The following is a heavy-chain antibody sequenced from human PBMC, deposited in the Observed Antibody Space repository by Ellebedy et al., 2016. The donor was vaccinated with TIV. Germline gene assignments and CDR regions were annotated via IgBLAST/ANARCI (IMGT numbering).Heavy chain of an antibody. V-gene: IGHV1-46*01. J-gene: IGHJ5*02. CDR3: ARDPSGLQRFDP. Sequence: ASVKVSCKASGYTFTSYYMHWVRQAPGQGLEWMGIINPSGGSTSYAQKFQGRVTMTRDTSISTAYMELSRLRSDDTAVYYCARDPSGLQRFDPWGQGTLVTVSS. CDR1: GYTFTSYY. D-gene: IGHD4-11*01. CDR2: INPSGGST.